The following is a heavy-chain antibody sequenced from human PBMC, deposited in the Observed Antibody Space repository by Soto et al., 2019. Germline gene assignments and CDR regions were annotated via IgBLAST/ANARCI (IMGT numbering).Heavy chain of an antibody. CDR2: IYYIGST. Sequence: SETLSLTCTVSGGPINSYYWSWIRQPPGKGLEWIGYIYYIGSTNYNPSLKSRVTISIDTSKNQFSLKLSSVTAADTAVYYCARERDYYFYMDVWGKGTTVTVSS. J-gene: IGHJ6*03. CDR3: ARERDYYFYMDV. CDR1: GGPINSYY. V-gene: IGHV4-59*01.